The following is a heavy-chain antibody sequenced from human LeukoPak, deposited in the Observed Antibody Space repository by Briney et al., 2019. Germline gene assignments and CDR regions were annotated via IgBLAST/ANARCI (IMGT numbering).Heavy chain of an antibody. CDR1: GGSITSYH. CDR2: IYYSGST. Sequence: PSETLSLTCTVSGGSITSYHWSWIRQPPGKGLEWIGYIYYSGSTNYNPSLKSRVTISVDTSKNQFSLKLSSVTAADTAVYYCARLTGIAAAGDYWGQGTLVTVSS. J-gene: IGHJ4*02. D-gene: IGHD6-13*01. CDR3: ARLTGIAAAGDY. V-gene: IGHV4-59*08.